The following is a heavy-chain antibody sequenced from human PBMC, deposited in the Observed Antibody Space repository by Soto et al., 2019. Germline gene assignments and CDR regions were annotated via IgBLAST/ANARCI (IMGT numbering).Heavy chain of an antibody. CDR1: GGSISSGGYY. CDR2: IYYSGST. CDR3: ARAGGYCSSTSCYSVGRYYGMDV. J-gene: IGHJ6*02. V-gene: IGHV4-31*03. Sequence: QVQLQESGPGLVKPSQTLSLTCTVSGGSISSGGYYWSWIRQHPGKGLEWIGYIYYSGSTYYNPARQGRDTISVDMSKNQFSLKLSSVTAADTAVYYCARAGGYCSSTSCYSVGRYYGMDVWCRGTTVSVSS. D-gene: IGHD2-2*01.